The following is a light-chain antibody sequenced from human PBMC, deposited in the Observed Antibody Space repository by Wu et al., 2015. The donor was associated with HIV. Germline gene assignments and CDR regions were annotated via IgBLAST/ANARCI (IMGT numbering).Light chain of an antibody. V-gene: IGKV1-39*01. CDR1: QSISSY. Sequence: DIQMTQSPSSLSASVGDRVTITCRASQSISSYLNWYQQKPGKAPKLLIYAASSLQSGVPSRFSGSGSGTDFTLTISGLQREDFAIYYCQQLNSFPLTFGQGSRLEI. CDR3: QQLNSFPLT. J-gene: IGKJ5*01. CDR2: AAS.